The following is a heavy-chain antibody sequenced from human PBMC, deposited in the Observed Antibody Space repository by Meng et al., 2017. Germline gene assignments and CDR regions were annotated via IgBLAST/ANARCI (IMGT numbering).Heavy chain of an antibody. V-gene: IGHV4-34*01. CDR3: ARRLPSTVIWFDP. Sequence: AGSLRLSCAVYGGSFSGYYWSWIRQPPGKGLEWIGEINHSGSTNYNPSLKSRVTISVDTSKNQFSLKLSSVTAADTAVYYCARRLPSTVIWFDPWGQGTLVTVSS. J-gene: IGHJ5*02. D-gene: IGHD4-11*01. CDR2: INHSGST. CDR1: GGSFSGYY.